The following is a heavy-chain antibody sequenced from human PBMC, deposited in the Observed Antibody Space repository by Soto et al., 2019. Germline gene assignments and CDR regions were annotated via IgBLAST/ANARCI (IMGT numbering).Heavy chain of an antibody. Sequence: SETLSLTCTVSGGSVSSGSYYWSWIRQPPGKGLEWIGYIYYSGSTNYNPSLKSRVTISVDTSKNQFSLKLGSVTAADTAVYYCASSIAAADEYYYYGMDVWAKGPRSPSP. CDR3: ASSIAAADEYYYYGMDV. CDR1: GGSVSSGSYY. J-gene: IGHJ6*02. CDR2: IYYSGST. D-gene: IGHD6-13*01. V-gene: IGHV4-61*01.